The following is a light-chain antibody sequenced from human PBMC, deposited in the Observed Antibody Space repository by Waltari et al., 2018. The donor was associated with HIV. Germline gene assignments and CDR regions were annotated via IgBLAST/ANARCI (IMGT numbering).Light chain of an antibody. CDR2: EVS. CDR1: SSDVGSYNL. Sequence: QSALTQPASVSGSPGQSITISCTGTSSDVGSYNLVPWYQQHPGKAPKLMIYEVSKRPSGVSNRFSGSKSGNTASLTISGLQAEDEADYYCCSYAGSSTLFGGGTKLTVL. CDR3: CSYAGSSTL. J-gene: IGLJ3*02. V-gene: IGLV2-23*02.